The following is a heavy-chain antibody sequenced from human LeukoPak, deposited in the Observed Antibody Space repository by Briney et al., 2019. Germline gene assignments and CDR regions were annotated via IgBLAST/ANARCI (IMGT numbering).Heavy chain of an antibody. CDR1: GXTVRSKY. Sequence: PGRSLRLSCAASGXTVRSKYMSWVRQAPGKGLEWVSVIYSGGTTYYADSVKGRFTISRDSSKNTLFLQMNSLRAEDTAVYYCARDLGTGTTDYWGQGTLVTVSS. J-gene: IGHJ4*02. CDR3: ARDLGTGTTDY. CDR2: IYSGGTT. V-gene: IGHV3-66*01. D-gene: IGHD1-7*01.